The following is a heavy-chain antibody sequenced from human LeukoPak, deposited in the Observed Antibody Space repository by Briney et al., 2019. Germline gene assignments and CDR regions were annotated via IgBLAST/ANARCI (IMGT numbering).Heavy chain of an antibody. J-gene: IGHJ4*02. D-gene: IGHD6-19*01. CDR1: GGSISSGGYY. CDR3: ARGGGIAVAGTFFDY. V-gene: IGHV4-31*03. Sequence: PSQTLSLTCTVSGGSISSGGYYWSCIRQHPGKGLEWIGYIYYSGSTYYNPSLKSRVTISVDTSKNQFSLKLSSVTAADTAVYYCARGGGIAVAGTFFDYWGQGTLVTVSS. CDR2: IYYSGST.